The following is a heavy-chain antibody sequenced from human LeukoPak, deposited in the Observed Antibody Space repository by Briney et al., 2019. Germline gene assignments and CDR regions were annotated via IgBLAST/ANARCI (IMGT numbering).Heavy chain of an antibody. CDR3: ARNWDYDSSGYYDYYYYYMDV. J-gene: IGHJ6*03. Sequence: SVKVSCKASGYTFTSYYMHWVRQAPGQGLEWMGGIIPIFGTANYAQKFQGRVTITADKSTSTAYMELSSLRSEDTAVYYCARNWDYDSSGYYDYYYYYMDVWGKGTTVTVSS. CDR2: IIPIFGTA. V-gene: IGHV1-69*06. CDR1: GYTFTSYY. D-gene: IGHD3-22*01.